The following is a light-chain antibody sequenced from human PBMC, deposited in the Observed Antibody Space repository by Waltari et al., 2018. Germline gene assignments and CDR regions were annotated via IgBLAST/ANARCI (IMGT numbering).Light chain of an antibody. CDR3: QHYVRLPVT. CDR2: AAS. V-gene: IGKV3-20*01. CDR1: QSVGRT. Sequence: EIVLTHSPGTLSLSPGETATLSCRASQSVGRTLAWYQQKPGQAPRLLIYAASTRATGIPDRFSGSGSGTDFRLTISRLEPEDFAVYYCQHYVRLPVTFGQGTTVELK. J-gene: IGKJ1*01.